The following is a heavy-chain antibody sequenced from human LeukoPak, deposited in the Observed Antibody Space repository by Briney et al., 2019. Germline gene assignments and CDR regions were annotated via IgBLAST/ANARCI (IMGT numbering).Heavy chain of an antibody. J-gene: IGHJ4*02. V-gene: IGHV3-53*04. Sequence: GRSLRLSCTAPAFTFSIYSMNWVRQAPGKGLEWVSTIYSGGTTYYADSVMGRFTISRHNSRNTLYLQMNSLRAEDTAVYYCARVDTVMAYYFDLWGQGTLVTVSS. CDR1: AFTFSIYS. CDR2: IYSGGTT. CDR3: ARVDTVMAYYFDL. D-gene: IGHD5-18*01.